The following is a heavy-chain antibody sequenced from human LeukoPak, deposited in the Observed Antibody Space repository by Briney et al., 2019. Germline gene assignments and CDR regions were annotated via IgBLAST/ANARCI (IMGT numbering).Heavy chain of an antibody. J-gene: IGHJ4*02. CDR1: GGSISSSNW. D-gene: IGHD1-26*01. V-gene: IGHV4-4*02. CDR3: ARRVGATYLPKYYFDY. Sequence: SGTLSLTCAVSGGSISSSNWWSWVRQPPGKGLEWIGEIYHSGSTNYNPSLKSRVTISVDTSKNQFSLKLSSVTAADTAVYYCARRVGATYLPKYYFDYWGQGTLVTVSS. CDR2: IYHSGST.